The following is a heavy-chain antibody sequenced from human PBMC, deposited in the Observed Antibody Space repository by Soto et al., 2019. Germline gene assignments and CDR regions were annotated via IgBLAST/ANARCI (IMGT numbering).Heavy chain of an antibody. V-gene: IGHV5-51*01. Sequence: PXDSLKVSWKCSEYRFTSYWIGLVRQMPGKGLEWMGIIYPGDSDTRYSPSFQGQVTISADKSISTAYLQWSSLKASDTAMYYCPRLSKGERYYLDYCGQGTLVTVSS. CDR1: EYRFTSYW. CDR2: IYPGDSDT. J-gene: IGHJ4*02. D-gene: IGHD3-9*01. CDR3: PRLSKGERYYLDY.